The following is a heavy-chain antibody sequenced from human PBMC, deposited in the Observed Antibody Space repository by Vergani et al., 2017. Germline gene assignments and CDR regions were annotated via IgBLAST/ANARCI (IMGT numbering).Heavy chain of an antibody. D-gene: IGHD3-9*01. V-gene: IGHV4-39*01. J-gene: IGHJ3*02. CDR3: ATTETYYVILTGYSNDAFDI. Sequence: QLQLQESGPGLVKPSETLSLTCTVSGGSISSSSYYWGWIRQPPGKGLEWIGGFYYSGSTYYNPSLRSRVTISVDTSKNQFSLNLSSVTAADTAVYYCATTETYYVILTGYSNDAFDIWGQGTMVTVSS. CDR2: FYYSGST. CDR1: GGSISSSSYY.